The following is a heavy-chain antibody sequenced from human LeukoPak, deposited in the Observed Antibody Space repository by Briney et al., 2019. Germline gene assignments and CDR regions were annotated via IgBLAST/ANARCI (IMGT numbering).Heavy chain of an antibody. CDR3: ARAVVVVPAAKSGWFGP. D-gene: IGHD2-2*01. J-gene: IGHJ5*02. CDR2: INHSGST. CDR1: GGSFSGYY. V-gene: IGHV4-34*01. Sequence: SETLSLTCAVYGGSFSGYYWSWIHQPPGKGLEWIGEINHSGSTNYNPSLKSRVTISVDTSKNQFSLKLSSVTAADTAVYYCARAVVVVPAAKSGWFGPWGQGTLVTVSS.